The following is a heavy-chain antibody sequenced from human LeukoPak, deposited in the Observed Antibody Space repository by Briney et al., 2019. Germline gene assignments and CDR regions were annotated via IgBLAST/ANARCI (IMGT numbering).Heavy chain of an antibody. Sequence: ASVKVSCKASGYTFTSYGINWVRQAPGQGLEWMGWISAYNGNTNYAQKPQGRVTMTTDTSTSTAYMELRSLRSDDTAVYYCARVPLHPPIAAAGLFDYWGQGTLVTVSS. CDR3: ARVPLHPPIAAAGLFDY. V-gene: IGHV1-18*01. CDR1: GYTFTSYG. CDR2: ISAYNGNT. D-gene: IGHD6-13*01. J-gene: IGHJ4*02.